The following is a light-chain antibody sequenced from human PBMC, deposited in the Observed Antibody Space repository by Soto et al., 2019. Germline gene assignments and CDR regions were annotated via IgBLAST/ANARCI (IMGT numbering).Light chain of an antibody. V-gene: IGLV2-14*01. J-gene: IGLJ1*01. CDR1: GSDVGEYNY. Sequence: QSVLTQPASVSGSLGQSITISCTGTGSDVGEYNYVSWYQQHPDKAPKLMIYEVRNRPSGVSNRFSGSKSGNTASLAIAGLQAEDEADYYCSSYTSTSTLYVFXTGTKVTVL. CDR3: SSYTSTSTLYV. CDR2: EVR.